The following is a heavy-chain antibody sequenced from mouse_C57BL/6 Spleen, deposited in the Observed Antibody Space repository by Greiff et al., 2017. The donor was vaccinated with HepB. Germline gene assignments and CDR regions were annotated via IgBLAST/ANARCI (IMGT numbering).Heavy chain of an antibody. CDR3: ARHQTAQAPFAY. V-gene: IGHV5-6*01. J-gene: IGHJ3*01. CDR2: ISSGGSYT. CDR1: GFTFSSYG. Sequence: EVQLVESGGDLVKPGGSLKLSCAASGFTFSSYGMSWVRQTPDKRLEWVATISSGGSYTYYPDSGKGRFTISRDNAKNTLYLQMSSLKSEDTAMYYCARHQTAQAPFAYWGQGTLVTVSA. D-gene: IGHD3-2*02.